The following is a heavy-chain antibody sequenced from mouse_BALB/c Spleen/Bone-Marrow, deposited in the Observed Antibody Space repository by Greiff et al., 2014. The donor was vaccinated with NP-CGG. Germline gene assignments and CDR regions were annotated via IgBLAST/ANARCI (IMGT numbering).Heavy chain of an antibody. Sequence: VQLKESGGGLVKLGGSLKLSCGASGFSFSSYYMSWVRQTPEKRLELVAAINTNGGSTYYPDSVKGGFTISRDNAKNTLYLQMSSLKSEDTALYYCASLYDGYSVFVYWGQGTLVTVSA. D-gene: IGHD2-3*01. V-gene: IGHV5-6-2*01. CDR1: GFSFSSYY. CDR3: ASLYDGYSVFVY. J-gene: IGHJ3*01. CDR2: INTNGGST.